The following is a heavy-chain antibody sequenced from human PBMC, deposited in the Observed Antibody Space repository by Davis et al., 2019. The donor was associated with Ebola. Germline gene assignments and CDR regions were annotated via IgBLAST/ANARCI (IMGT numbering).Heavy chain of an antibody. D-gene: IGHD1-1*01. Sequence: GESLKISCLASGFTFSSHTMHWVRQTSGKGLEYVSGISGNGGSTYYAGSVRDRFTISRDNSKNTLHLQMTSLRVEDTAVYYCAMISLDDYWGQGTLVTVSS. CDR1: GFTFSSHT. CDR2: ISGNGGST. CDR3: AMISLDDY. J-gene: IGHJ4*02. V-gene: IGHV3-64D*06.